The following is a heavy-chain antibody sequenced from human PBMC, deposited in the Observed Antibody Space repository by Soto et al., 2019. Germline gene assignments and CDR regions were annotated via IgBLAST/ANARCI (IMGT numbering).Heavy chain of an antibody. CDR2: INHGGST. J-gene: IGHJ5*02. D-gene: IGHD3-3*01. CDR1: GGSFSGYY. V-gene: IGHV4-34*01. Sequence: QVQLQQWGAGLLKPSETLSLTCGVNGGSFSGYYWSWIRQPPGKGLEWIGEINHGGSTNYTPSLKSRLTISVDTSKNQFSLKLTSVTAADTAVYYCASGLVPSIFGVVPTPNWFDPWGQGTLVSVSS. CDR3: ASGLVPSIFGVVPTPNWFDP.